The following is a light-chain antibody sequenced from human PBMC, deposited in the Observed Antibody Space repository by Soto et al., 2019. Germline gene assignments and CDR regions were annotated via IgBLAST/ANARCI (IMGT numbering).Light chain of an antibody. CDR1: QSVSTT. CDR2: GAS. Sequence: EIVMTQSPATLSVSPGQRASLSCRASQSVSTTVAWYHQKPGQAPRLLVYGASTRDTGIPARFSGSGAGTEFTLPITSLQSEDFGVYFCQQYKDWATTFGQGTNVEIK. CDR3: QQYKDWATT. V-gene: IGKV3-15*01. J-gene: IGKJ1*01.